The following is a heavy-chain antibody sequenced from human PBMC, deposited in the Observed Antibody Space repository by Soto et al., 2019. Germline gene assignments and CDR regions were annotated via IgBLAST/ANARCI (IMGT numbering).Heavy chain of an antibody. CDR2: INPSGGST. Sequence: ASVKVSFKACGYTFTSYYMHWLRQAPGQGLEWMGIINPSGGSTSYAQKFQGRVTMTRDTSTSTVYMELSSLRSEDTAVYYCARDSTAMVKARNWFDPWGQGTLVTVSS. J-gene: IGHJ5*02. D-gene: IGHD5-18*01. CDR1: GYTFTSYY. V-gene: IGHV1-46*01. CDR3: ARDSTAMVKARNWFDP.